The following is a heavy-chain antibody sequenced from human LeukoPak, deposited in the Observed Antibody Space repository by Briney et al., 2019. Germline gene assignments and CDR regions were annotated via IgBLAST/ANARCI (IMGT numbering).Heavy chain of an antibody. CDR2: INHSGST. CDR3: ARVPPPYCSGGSCYSSYYYGMDV. D-gene: IGHD2-15*01. J-gene: IGHJ6*02. CDR1: GGSFSGYY. Sequence: SETLSLTCAVYGGSFSGYYWSWIRQPPGKGLEWIGEINHSGSTNYNPSLKSRATISVDTSKNQFSLKLSSVTAADTAVYYCARVPPPYCSGGSCYSSYYYGMDVWGQGTTVTVSS. V-gene: IGHV4-34*01.